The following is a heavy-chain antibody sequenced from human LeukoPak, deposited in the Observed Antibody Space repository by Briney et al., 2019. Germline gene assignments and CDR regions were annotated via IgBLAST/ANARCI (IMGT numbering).Heavy chain of an antibody. D-gene: IGHD3-10*01. V-gene: IGHV4-34*01. CDR1: GAPYRPYY. CDR3: ARGATWYYYGSGSYYKADNWFDP. Sequence: SEPLSLTCGVYGAPYRPYYWSWIRQPPGKGLAWIGEINHSESTNYNPSLKSRVTISVDTSKNQFSLKLSSVTAADTAVYYCARGATWYYYGSGSYYKADNWFDPWGQGTLVTVSS. CDR2: INHSEST. J-gene: IGHJ5*02.